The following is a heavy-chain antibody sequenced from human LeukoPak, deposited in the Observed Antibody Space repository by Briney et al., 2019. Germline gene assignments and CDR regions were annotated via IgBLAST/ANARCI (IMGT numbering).Heavy chain of an antibody. J-gene: IGHJ3*01. CDR2: INPNSGGT. Sequence: GASVKVSCKASAYTFTGYYIHWVRQAPGQGLEWMGWINPNSGGTNYAQKFQGRVTMTRDTSISTAYMELSRLTSDDTAVYYCARDRAGYCSSRSCSQGGFDFWGQGTMVTVSS. CDR1: AYTFTGYY. D-gene: IGHD2-2*01. V-gene: IGHV1-2*02. CDR3: ARDRAGYCSSRSCSQGGFDF.